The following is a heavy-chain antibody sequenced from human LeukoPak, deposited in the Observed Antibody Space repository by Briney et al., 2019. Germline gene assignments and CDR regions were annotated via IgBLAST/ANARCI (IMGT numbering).Heavy chain of an antibody. CDR2: INAGNGNI. CDR1: GYTFTSYA. Sequence: ASVKVSCKASGYTFTSYAMHWVRQAPGQRLEWMGWINAGNGNIKYSQEFQGRVTITRDTSASTAYMELSSLRSEDMAVYYCARAGLMSFDIWGQGTMVTVSS. V-gene: IGHV1-3*03. CDR3: ARAGLMSFDI. J-gene: IGHJ3*02. D-gene: IGHD2-8*01.